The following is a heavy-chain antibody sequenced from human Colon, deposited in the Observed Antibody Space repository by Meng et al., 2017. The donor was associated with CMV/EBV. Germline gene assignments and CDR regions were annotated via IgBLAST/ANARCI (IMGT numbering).Heavy chain of an antibody. D-gene: IGHD3-22*01. CDR2: ISSSGSTI. J-gene: IGHJ3*02. V-gene: IGHV3-48*03. Sequence: GESLKISCAASGFTFSSYEMNWVRQAPGKGLEWVSYISSSGSTIYYADSVKGRFTISRDNAKNSLYLQMNSLRAEDTAVYYCARDSRYYYDSSGYYPMAAFDIWGQGTMVTVSS. CDR1: GFTFSSYE. CDR3: ARDSRYYYDSSGYYPMAAFDI.